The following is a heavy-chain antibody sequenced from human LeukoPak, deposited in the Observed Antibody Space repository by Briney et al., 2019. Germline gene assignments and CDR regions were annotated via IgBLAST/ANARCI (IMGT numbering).Heavy chain of an antibody. Sequence: SETLSLTCTVSGGSISSGDYYWSWIRQPPGKGLEWIGDIYYSGSTYYNPSLKSRVTISVDTSKNQFSLMLSSVTAADTAVYYCARAAYYYDSSGYYPDAFDIWGQGTMVTVSS. J-gene: IGHJ3*02. D-gene: IGHD3-22*01. CDR1: GGSISSGDYY. V-gene: IGHV4-30-4*08. CDR2: IYYSGST. CDR3: ARAAYYYDSSGYYPDAFDI.